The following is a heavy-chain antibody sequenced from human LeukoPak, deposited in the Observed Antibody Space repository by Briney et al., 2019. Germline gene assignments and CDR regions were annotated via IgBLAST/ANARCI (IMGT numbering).Heavy chain of an antibody. V-gene: IGHV1-46*01. D-gene: IGHD5/OR15-5a*01. CDR1: GYTFTTYY. CDR3: ARVYDSQFYYYYGMDV. CDR2: INPSSGSA. Sequence: GASVKLSCKASGYTFTTYYMHWVRQAPGQGLEWMGIINPSSGSATYAQKFQDRITMTRDVSTSTVYMELSSLRSEDTAVYYCARVYDSQFYYYYGMDVWGQGTTVTVSS. J-gene: IGHJ6*02.